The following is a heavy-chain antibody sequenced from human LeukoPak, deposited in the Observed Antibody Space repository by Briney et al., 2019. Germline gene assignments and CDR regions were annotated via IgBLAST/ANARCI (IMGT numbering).Heavy chain of an antibody. CDR1: GFTFSSYW. D-gene: IGHD6-19*01. Sequence: GGSLRLSCAASGFTFSSYWMNWVRQAPGNGLEWVAYIKKEGNEKYYVDSVKGRFTISRDNAKNSLYLQMNSLRAEDTAVYYCARHSSGQPFDYWGQGALVTVSS. CDR3: ARHSSGQPFDY. J-gene: IGHJ4*02. CDR2: IKKEGNEK. V-gene: IGHV3-7*03.